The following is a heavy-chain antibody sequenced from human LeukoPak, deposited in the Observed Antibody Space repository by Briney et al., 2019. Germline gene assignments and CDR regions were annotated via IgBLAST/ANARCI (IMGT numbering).Heavy chain of an antibody. CDR1: GFTFGDYA. D-gene: IGHD6-19*01. Sequence: GGSLRLSCTASGFTFGDYAMSWVRQAPGKGLEWVGFIRSKAYGGTTEYAASVKGRFTISRDDSKSIAYLQMNSLKTEDTAVYYCTRELEGYSSGWYGEYPFDYWGQGTLVTVSS. V-gene: IGHV3-49*04. CDR2: IRSKAYGGTT. J-gene: IGHJ4*02. CDR3: TRELEGYSSGWYGEYPFDY.